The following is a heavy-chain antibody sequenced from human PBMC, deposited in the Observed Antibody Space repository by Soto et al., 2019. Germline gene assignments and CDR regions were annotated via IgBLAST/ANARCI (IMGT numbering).Heavy chain of an antibody. Sequence: QVQLVESGGGVVQPGRSLRLSCAASGFSFSISPMHWVRQAPGKGPEWVALISYDGTNKFYADSVTGRFTIARDNSTSTLSLQVDSLRPEDAAVYYCAREPKTSGGQDWAFNYCDSGGQGPLVTVSS. D-gene: IGHD3-9*01. CDR3: AREPKTSGGQDWAFNYCDS. J-gene: IGHJ4*02. V-gene: IGHV3-30-3*01. CDR1: GFSFSISP. CDR2: ISYDGTNK.